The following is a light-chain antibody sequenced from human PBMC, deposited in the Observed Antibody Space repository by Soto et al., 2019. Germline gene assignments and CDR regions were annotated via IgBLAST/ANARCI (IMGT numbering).Light chain of an antibody. J-gene: IGLJ1*01. Sequence: QSVLTQPASVSGSPGQSITISCTGTSSDVGGYNYVSWYQQHPGKAPKLMIYEVSNRPSGVSNRFSGSKSGDTASLTISGLQAEDEADYYCSSYTTSSPYLFGTGTKLTVL. CDR1: SSDVGGYNY. CDR3: SSYTTSSPYL. CDR2: EVS. V-gene: IGLV2-14*01.